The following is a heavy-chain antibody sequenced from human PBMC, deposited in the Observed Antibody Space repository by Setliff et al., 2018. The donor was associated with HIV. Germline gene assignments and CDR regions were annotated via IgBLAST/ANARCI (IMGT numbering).Heavy chain of an antibody. J-gene: IGHJ6*03. V-gene: IGHV1-69*13. CDR2: FLAVLRKP. CDR1: GGTFNSYA. CDR3: ASPRSAGTYQGAFYYFLDV. Sequence: SVKVSCKASGGTFNSYAFTWVRQAPGQGLEWMGDFLAVLRKPTYAQKFQGRLTIIADESTSTAYMELSDLRSEDTAVCYCASPRSAGTYQGAFYYFLDVWGRGTTVTVSS. D-gene: IGHD2-15*01.